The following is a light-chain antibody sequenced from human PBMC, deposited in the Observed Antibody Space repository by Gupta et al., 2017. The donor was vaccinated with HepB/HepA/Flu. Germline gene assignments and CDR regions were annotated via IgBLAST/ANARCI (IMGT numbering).Light chain of an antibody. Sequence: QSALTQPRSVSGSPGQSVTISCTETSNDVGAYKYVSWYQQHPGEAPKLMIFDVSKRPSGVPDRFSGSKSGNTASLTISGLQAEDEADYYCCSYAGSRVVFGGGTKLTVL. CDR3: CSYAGSRVV. J-gene: IGLJ2*01. CDR2: DVS. CDR1: SNDVGAYKY. V-gene: IGLV2-11*01.